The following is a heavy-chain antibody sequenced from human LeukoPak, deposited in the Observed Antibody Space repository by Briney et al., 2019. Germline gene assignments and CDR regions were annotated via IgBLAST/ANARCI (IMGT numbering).Heavy chain of an antibody. J-gene: IGHJ6*04. CDR2: IVVGSGNT. V-gene: IGHV1-58*02. CDR1: GYTFTSYY. D-gene: IGHD2-2*01. CDR3: AALTRYCSSTSCYHVDV. Sequence: GASVKVSCKASGYTFTSYYMQWVRQARGQRLEWIGWIVVGSGNTNYAQKFQERVTITRDMSTSTAYMELSSLRSEDTAVYYCAALTRYCSSTSCYHVDVWGKGTTVTVSS.